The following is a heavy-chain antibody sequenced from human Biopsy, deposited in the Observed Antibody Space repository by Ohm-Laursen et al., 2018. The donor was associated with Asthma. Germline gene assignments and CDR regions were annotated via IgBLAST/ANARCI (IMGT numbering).Heavy chain of an antibody. V-gene: IGHV1-18*01. CDR1: GSTFNSAG. CDR3: ARAVDYSHYYGIDV. Sequence: ASVYVSCQTSGSTFNSAGITWARQAPGQGLEWMGWISVYNGNTKVAQKLQDRVTMITDTSTSTAYMELRSLRSDDTAVYFCARAVDYSHYYGIDVWGQGTTVTVS. CDR2: ISVYNGNT. D-gene: IGHD3-10*01. J-gene: IGHJ6*02.